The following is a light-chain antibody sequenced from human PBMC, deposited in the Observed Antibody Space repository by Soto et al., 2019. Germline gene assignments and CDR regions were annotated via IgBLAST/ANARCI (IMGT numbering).Light chain of an antibody. CDR2: AAS. V-gene: IGKV1-39*01. Sequence: DIQMTQSPSSLSASVGDRVTITCRASQSVNSYLNWYQQKPGKAPKLLIYAASSLQSGVPSRFSGSGSGTDFTLTFSSLQPEDFATYYCQQSYSTGLTFGGGTKVEIK. J-gene: IGKJ4*01. CDR1: QSVNSY. CDR3: QQSYSTGLT.